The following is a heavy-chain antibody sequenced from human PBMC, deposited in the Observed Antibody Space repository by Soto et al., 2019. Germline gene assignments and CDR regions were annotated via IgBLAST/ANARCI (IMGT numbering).Heavy chain of an antibody. V-gene: IGHV4-59*01. CDR1: GGSFSSFY. D-gene: IGHD6-13*01. J-gene: IGHJ4*02. Sequence: PSETLSLTCTVSGGSFSSFYWSWIRQPPGKGLELIGNVYFCGSTDYNPSLSSRVSVSLDTSTNKFSLNLSSVTAADTAVYFCAREFGFEAAEFDYWGQGALVTVSS. CDR3: AREFGFEAAEFDY. CDR2: VYFCGST.